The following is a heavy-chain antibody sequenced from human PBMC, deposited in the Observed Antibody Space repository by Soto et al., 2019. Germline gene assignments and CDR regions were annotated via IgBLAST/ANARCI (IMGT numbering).Heavy chain of an antibody. D-gene: IGHD1-26*01. Sequence: SVKVSCKASGGTFSSYAISWVRQAPGQGLEWMGGIIPIFGTANYAQKFQGRVTITADESTSTAYMELSSLRSEDTAVYYCARGLIVGATTPVYYYYGMDVWGQGTTVTVSS. V-gene: IGHV1-69*13. CDR2: IIPIFGTA. CDR1: GGTFSSYA. CDR3: ARGLIVGATTPVYYYYGMDV. J-gene: IGHJ6*02.